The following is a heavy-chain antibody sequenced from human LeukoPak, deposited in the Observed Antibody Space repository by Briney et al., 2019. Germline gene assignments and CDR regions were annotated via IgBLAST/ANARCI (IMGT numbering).Heavy chain of an antibody. D-gene: IGHD5-12*01. V-gene: IGHV3-30*04. CDR2: ISYDGSNK. CDR3: ARDAKYSGYDSFYYFDY. CDR1: GFTFSSYA. J-gene: IGHJ4*02. Sequence: PGGSLRLSCAASGFTFSSYAMPWVRQAPGKGLEWVAVISYDGSNKYYADSVKGRFTISRDNSKNTLYLQMNSLRAEDTAVYYCARDAKYSGYDSFYYFDYWGQGTLVTVSS.